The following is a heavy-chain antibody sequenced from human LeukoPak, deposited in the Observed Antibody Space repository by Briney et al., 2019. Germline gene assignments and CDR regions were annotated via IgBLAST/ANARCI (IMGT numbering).Heavy chain of an antibody. CDR2: VYYTGGP. CDR3: ARVGDWNDLVY. D-gene: IGHD1-1*01. Sequence: SETLSLTCTVSGGSISPYYWSWIRQVPGKGLEWIGYVYYTGGPNYNPSLKSRVTISVDTPKNQFSLKLTAVTAADTAVYYCARVGDWNDLVYWGQGVLVTVSS. J-gene: IGHJ4*01. V-gene: IGHV4-59*01. CDR1: GGSISPYY.